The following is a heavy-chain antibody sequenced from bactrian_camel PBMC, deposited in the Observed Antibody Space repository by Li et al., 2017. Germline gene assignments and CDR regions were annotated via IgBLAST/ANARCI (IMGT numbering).Heavy chain of an antibody. J-gene: IGHJ4*01. Sequence: DVQLVESGGGSVQSGGSLRLSCTASGLPFDFDDYAMAWFRQVPGKGLEWVSAISGGGSATYYVDSVRGRFTISRDNAENTVYLQLNSLKTEDGAMYYCAQETYGTPAYWGQGTQVTVS. CDR1: GLPFDFDDYA. CDR3: AQETYGTPAY. D-gene: IGHD2*01. V-gene: IGHV3-1*01. CDR2: ISGGGSAT.